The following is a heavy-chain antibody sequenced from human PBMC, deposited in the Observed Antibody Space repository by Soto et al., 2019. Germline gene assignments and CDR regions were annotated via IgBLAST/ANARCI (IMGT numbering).Heavy chain of an antibody. Sequence: QVRLMQSGPEVRRPGASVTVSCKASGYTFTHYFTHWVRRAPGQGLEWMGYINPKSGDTHYSQTFRGRVSMTRDTSTDTANMGLSSLKSDDTAVYCCARVPGHKNSRGDFWGQGTPITVSS. D-gene: IGHD1-7*01. CDR2: INPKSGDT. V-gene: IGHV1-2*02. CDR1: GYTFTHYF. CDR3: ARVPGHKNSRGDF. J-gene: IGHJ4*02.